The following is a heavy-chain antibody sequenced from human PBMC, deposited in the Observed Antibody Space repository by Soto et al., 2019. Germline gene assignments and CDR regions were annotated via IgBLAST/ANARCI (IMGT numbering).Heavy chain of an antibody. V-gene: IGHV3-74*01. CDR1: GFTFSSYW. D-gene: IGHD3-22*01. J-gene: IGHJ4*02. Sequence: PGGSLRLSCAASGFTFSSYWMHWVRQAPGKGLVWVSRINSDGSSTSYADSVKGRFTISRDNAKNTLYLQMNSLRAEDTAVYYCASGSRTDSSGYYYFTFDYWGQGTLVTVSS. CDR3: ASGSRTDSSGYYYFTFDY. CDR2: INSDGSST.